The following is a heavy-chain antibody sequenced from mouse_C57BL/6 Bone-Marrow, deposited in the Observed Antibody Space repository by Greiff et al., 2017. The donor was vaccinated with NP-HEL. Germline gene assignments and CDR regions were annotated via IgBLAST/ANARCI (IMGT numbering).Heavy chain of an antibody. J-gene: IGHJ1*03. CDR1: GYTFTSYG. CDR3: ARGSHLWYFDV. Sequence: QVQLKQSGAELARPGASVKLSCKASGYTFTSYGISWVKQRTGQGLEWIGEIYPRSGNTYYNEKFKGKATLTADKSSSTAYMELRSLTSEDSAVYFCARGSHLWYFDVWGTGTTVTVSS. D-gene: IGHD6-1*01. V-gene: IGHV1-81*01. CDR2: IYPRSGNT.